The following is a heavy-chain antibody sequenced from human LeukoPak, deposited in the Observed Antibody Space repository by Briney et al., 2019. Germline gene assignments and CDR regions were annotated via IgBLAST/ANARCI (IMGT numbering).Heavy chain of an antibody. V-gene: IGHV3-53*01. CDR2: IYSGGST. Sequence: GGSLRLSCAASGFTVSSNYMSWVRQAPGKGLEWVSVIYSGGSTYYADSVKGRFTISRDNSKNTLYLQMNSLRAEDTAVYYCARDVLYSSSRTPSSYMDVWGQGTTVTVSS. CDR3: ARDVLYSSSRTPSSYMDV. CDR1: GFTVSSNY. J-gene: IGHJ6*03. D-gene: IGHD6-6*01.